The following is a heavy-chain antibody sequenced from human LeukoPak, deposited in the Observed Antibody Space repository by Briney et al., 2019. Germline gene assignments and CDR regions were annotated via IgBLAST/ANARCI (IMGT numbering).Heavy chain of an antibody. CDR1: GFTFSTYG. J-gene: IGHJ4*02. V-gene: IGHV3-30*02. CDR2: IRYDTTNK. Sequence: GGSLRLSCAASGFTFSTYGMHWVRQAPGKGLEWVAFIRYDTTNKHYADSVKGRFTISRDSSNNMLYLQMNNLRPEDTAVYYCARPEHWGQGTLVTVSS. CDR3: ARPEH. D-gene: IGHD1/OR15-1a*01.